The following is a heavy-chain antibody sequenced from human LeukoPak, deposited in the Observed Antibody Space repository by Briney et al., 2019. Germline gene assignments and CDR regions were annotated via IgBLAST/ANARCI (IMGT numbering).Heavy chain of an antibody. CDR1: GGSISSGGYY. J-gene: IGHJ4*02. V-gene: IGHV4-31*03. CDR3: ARGFGSNLDY. Sequence: SETLSLTCTVSGGSISSGGYYWSWIRQHPGKGLEWIGYIYYSGSTYYNPSLKSRVTISVDTSKNQFSLKLSSVTAADTAVCYCARGFGSNLDYWGQGTLVTVSS. D-gene: IGHD3-10*01. CDR2: IYYSGST.